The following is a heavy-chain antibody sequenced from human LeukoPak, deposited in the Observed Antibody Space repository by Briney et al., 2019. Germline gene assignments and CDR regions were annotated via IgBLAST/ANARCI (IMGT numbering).Heavy chain of an antibody. CDR3: ARIPGGSYSDY. CDR1: GFTFSSYG. J-gene: IGHJ4*02. Sequence: GGSLRLSCAASGFTFSSYGMHWVRQAPGKGLEWVAVISYDGSNKYYADSVKGRFTISRDNSKNTLYLQMNSLRAEDTAVYYCARIPGGSYSDYWGQGTLVTVSS. V-gene: IGHV3-30*03. CDR2: ISYDGSNK. D-gene: IGHD1-26*01.